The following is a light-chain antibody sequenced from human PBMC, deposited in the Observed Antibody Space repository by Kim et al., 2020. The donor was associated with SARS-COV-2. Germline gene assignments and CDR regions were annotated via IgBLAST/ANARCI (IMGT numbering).Light chain of an antibody. CDR1: KLGDKY. CDR3: QAWDSSTAE. J-gene: IGLJ2*01. CDR2: QDT. Sequence: SYELTQPPSVYVSPGQTASITCSGDKLGDKYAWXYQQKPGQSPVLVIYQDTKRPSGIPERFSGSNSGNTATLTISGTQAMDEADYYCQAWDSSTAEFGGG. V-gene: IGLV3-1*01.